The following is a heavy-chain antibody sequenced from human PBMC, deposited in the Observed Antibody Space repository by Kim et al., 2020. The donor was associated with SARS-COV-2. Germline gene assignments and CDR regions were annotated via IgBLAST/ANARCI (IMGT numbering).Heavy chain of an antibody. CDR3: ARGSRKYHDLDY. Sequence: YPGSAKGRFTISRENAENSVYLQWNNLGAGDTAVYYCARGSRKYHDLDYWGQGTLVTVSS. J-gene: IGHJ4*02. V-gene: IGHV3-13*01. D-gene: IGHD2-2*01.